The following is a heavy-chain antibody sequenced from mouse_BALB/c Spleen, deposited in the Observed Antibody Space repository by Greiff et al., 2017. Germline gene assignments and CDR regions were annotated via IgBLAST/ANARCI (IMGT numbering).Heavy chain of an antibody. CDR2: ISSGGSYT. D-gene: IGHD1-1*01. CDR3: ARDATVVARFAY. Sequence: DVQLQESGGGLVKPGGSLKLSCAASGFTFSSYAMSWVRQSPEKRLEWVAEISSGGSYTYYPDTVTGRFTISRDNAKNTLYLEMSSLRSEDTAMYYCARDATVVARFAYWGQGTLVTVSA. J-gene: IGHJ3*01. V-gene: IGHV5-9-4*01. CDR1: GFTFSSYA.